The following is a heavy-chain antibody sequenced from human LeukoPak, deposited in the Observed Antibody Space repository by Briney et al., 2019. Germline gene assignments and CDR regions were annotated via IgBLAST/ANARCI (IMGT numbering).Heavy chain of an antibody. CDR1: GFTFSSYW. J-gene: IGHJ4*02. CDR3: ARESGYSSIESDY. D-gene: IGHD6-13*01. CDR2: ISSSGSSI. V-gene: IGHV3-11*04. Sequence: GGSLRLSCAASGFTFSSYWMSWIRQAPGKGLEWVSYISSSGSSIYYADSLKGRFTISRDNAKNSLFLQMNSLRAKDTAVYYCARESGYSSIESDYWGQGTLVTVSS.